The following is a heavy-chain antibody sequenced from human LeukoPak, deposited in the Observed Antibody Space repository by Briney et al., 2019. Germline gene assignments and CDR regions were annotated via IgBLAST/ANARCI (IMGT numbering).Heavy chain of an antibody. CDR1: GFTFSSYS. Sequence: GGSLRLSCAASGFTFSSYSMNWGRQAPGKGLEWISYFGISSGNTKYADSVKGRFTISGDKAKNSLYLQMNSLRVEDTAVHYCARDTKYAFDNWGQGTLVTVSS. CDR2: FGISSGNT. J-gene: IGHJ4*02. V-gene: IGHV3-48*01. D-gene: IGHD2-2*01. CDR3: ARDTKYAFDN.